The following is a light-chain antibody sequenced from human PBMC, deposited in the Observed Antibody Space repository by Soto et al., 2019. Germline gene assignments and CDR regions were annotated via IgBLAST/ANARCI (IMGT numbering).Light chain of an antibody. V-gene: IGKV1-27*01. CDR3: QKYNSAPPWT. J-gene: IGKJ1*01. Sequence: DIQMTQSPSSLSASVGDRVTITCRASQGISNYLAWYQQKPGKVPKLLIHAASTLQSGVPSRFSGSGSGTAFTLSISSLQPEDVATYYCQKYNSAPPWTFGQGTKVEIK. CDR1: QGISNY. CDR2: AAS.